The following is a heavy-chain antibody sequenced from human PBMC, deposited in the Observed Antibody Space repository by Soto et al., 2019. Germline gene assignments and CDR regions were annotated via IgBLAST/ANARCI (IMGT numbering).Heavy chain of an antibody. D-gene: IGHD3-10*01. V-gene: IGHV3-48*04. CDR1: GFTFSSYS. CDR2: ISSSSSTI. CDR3: ARDSGTPDY. J-gene: IGHJ4*02. Sequence: EVQLVESGGGLEQPGGSLRLSCAASGFTFSSYSMNWVRQAPGKGLEWVSYISSSSSTIYYADSVKGRFTISRDNAKNSLYLQMNSLRAEDTAVYYCARDSGTPDYWGQGTLVTVSS.